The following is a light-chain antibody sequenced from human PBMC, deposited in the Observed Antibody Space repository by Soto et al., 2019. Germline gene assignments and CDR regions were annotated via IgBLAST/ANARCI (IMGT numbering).Light chain of an antibody. V-gene: IGKV3-11*01. CDR1: QSVRTF. Sequence: DIVLTQSPVTLSLSPGERATLSCRASQSVRTFLAWYQQKPGQAPRLLVYDASNRATDIPARFSGSGSGTDFTLTISSLEPEDFALYYCQQHINWPLTFGGGTKV. CDR2: DAS. CDR3: QQHINWPLT. J-gene: IGKJ4*01.